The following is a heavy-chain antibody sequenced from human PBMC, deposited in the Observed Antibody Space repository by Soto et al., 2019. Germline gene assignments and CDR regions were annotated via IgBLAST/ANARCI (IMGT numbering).Heavy chain of an antibody. CDR1: GFTFSTYA. J-gene: IGHJ4*02. CDR3: ARDKVGAYFDY. CDR2: ISGSGGST. Sequence: PGGSLRLSCAASGFTFSTYAIICFRQAPGKGLEWVSAISGSGGSTYYADSVKGRFTISRDNSKNTLYLHMNTLRAEDTAVYYCARDKVGAYFDYWGQGTPVTVSS. D-gene: IGHD1-26*01. V-gene: IGHV3-23*01.